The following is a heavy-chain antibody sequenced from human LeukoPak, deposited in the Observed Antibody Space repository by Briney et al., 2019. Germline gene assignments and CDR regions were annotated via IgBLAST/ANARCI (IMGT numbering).Heavy chain of an antibody. D-gene: IGHD1-14*01. Sequence: PGGSLRLSCAASGFTFSSYSMNWVRQAPGKGLEWVASTTTSGTYQYYAGSLKGRFTISRDNAKNSLYLQMNSLRAEDTAIYYCARDRDEYNNSEDAFDIWGQGTKVTVSS. CDR2: TTTSGTYQ. J-gene: IGHJ3*02. CDR1: GFTFSSYS. V-gene: IGHV3-21*01. CDR3: ARDRDEYNNSEDAFDI.